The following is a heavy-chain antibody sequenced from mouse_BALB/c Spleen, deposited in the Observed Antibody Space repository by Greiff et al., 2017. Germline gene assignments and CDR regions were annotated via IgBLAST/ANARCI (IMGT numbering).Heavy chain of an antibody. CDR1: GFTFTDYY. Sequence: EVMLVESGGGLVQPGGSLRLSCATSGFTFTDYYMSWVRQPPGKALEWLGFIRNKANGYTTEYSASVKGRFTISRDNSQSILYLQMNTLRAEDSATYYCARGYCYAMDYWGQGTSVTVSS. V-gene: IGHV7-3*02. J-gene: IGHJ4*01. CDR2: IRNKANGYTT. CDR3: ARGYCYAMDY.